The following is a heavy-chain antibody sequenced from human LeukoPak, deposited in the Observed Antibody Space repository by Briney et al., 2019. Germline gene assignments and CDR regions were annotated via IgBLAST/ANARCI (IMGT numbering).Heavy chain of an antibody. D-gene: IGHD3-16*01. CDR1: GFTFSSYS. J-gene: IGHJ4*02. CDR2: ISYDGSNK. V-gene: IGHV3-30*18. CDR3: AKDPPPYYDYIWGSYTRGYFDY. Sequence: GGSLRLSCAASGFTFSSYSMHWVRQAPGKGLEWVAVISYDGSNKYYADSVKGRFTISRDNSKNTLYLQMNSLRAEDTAVYYCAKDPPPYYDYIWGSYTRGYFDYWGQGTLVTVSS.